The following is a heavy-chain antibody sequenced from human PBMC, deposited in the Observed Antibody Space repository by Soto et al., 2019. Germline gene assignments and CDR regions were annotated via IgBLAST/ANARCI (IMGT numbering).Heavy chain of an antibody. J-gene: IGHJ4*02. V-gene: IGHV4-59*01. Sequence: SETLSLTCTVSGGSISSYYWSWIRQPPGKGLEWIGYIYYSGSTNYNPSLKSRVTISVDTSKNQFSLKLSSVTAADTAVYYCASIGYSSSSVDYWGQGTLVTVSS. CDR2: IYYSGST. CDR3: ASIGYSSSSVDY. D-gene: IGHD6-6*01. CDR1: GGSISSYY.